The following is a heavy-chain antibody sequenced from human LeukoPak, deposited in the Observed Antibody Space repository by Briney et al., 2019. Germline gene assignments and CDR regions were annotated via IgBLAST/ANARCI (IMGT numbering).Heavy chain of an antibody. CDR2: INLDGNEK. J-gene: IGHJ5*02. CDR3: AKLRFLEWLLKSWFDP. CDR1: GFTFSNYW. D-gene: IGHD3-3*01. V-gene: IGHV3-7*03. Sequence: GGSLRLSCAASGFTFSNYWMTWVRQAPGKGLEWVASINLDGNEKYYVDSVKGRFTISRDNAKNSLYLQMNSLRAEDTAVYYCAKLRFLEWLLKSWFDPWGQGTLVTVSS.